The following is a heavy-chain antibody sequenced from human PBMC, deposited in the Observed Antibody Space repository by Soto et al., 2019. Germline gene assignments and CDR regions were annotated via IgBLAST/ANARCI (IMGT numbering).Heavy chain of an antibody. J-gene: IGHJ4*02. CDR3: ARAGDWCSSTSCLCY. CDR1: RYTFTSYD. D-gene: IGHD2-2*01. CDR2: MNPNSGGT. Sequence: ASVKVSCKASRYTFTSYDINWVRQATGQGLEWMGWMNPNSGGTNYAQKFQGWVTMTRDTSISTAYMELSRLRSDDTAVYYCARAGDWCSSTSCLCYWGQGTLVTVSS. V-gene: IGHV1-2*04.